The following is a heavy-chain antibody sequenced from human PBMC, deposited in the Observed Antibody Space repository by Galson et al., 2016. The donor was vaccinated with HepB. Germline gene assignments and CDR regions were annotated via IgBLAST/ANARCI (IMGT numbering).Heavy chain of an antibody. J-gene: IGHJ2*01. CDR2: IYYSGST. D-gene: IGHD3-10*01. CDR1: GGSISSGGYY. V-gene: IGHV4-31*03. CDR3: ARLVYYGSGSYWYFDL. Sequence: TLSLTCTVSGGSISSGGYYWSWIRQHPGKGLEWIAYIYYSGSTYYNPSLKSRVTIPMDTSKNQFSLKLNSVTAADTAMYYCARLVYYGSGSYWYFDLWGRGTLVTVSA.